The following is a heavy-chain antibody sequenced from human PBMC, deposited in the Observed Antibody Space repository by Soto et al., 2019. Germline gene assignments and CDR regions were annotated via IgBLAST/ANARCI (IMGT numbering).Heavy chain of an antibody. CDR1: GCSFITYW. CDR3: ARLGMVRGVIIGPRQDP. J-gene: IGHJ5*02. D-gene: IGHD3-10*01. Sequence: GESLKISCKASGCSFITYWIGWVRQMPGKGLEWMGRIDPSDSYTNYSPSFQGHVTISADRSISTAYLQWSSLKASDTAMYYCARLGMVRGVIIGPRQDPWGQGTLVTVSS. V-gene: IGHV5-10-1*01. CDR2: IDPSDSYT.